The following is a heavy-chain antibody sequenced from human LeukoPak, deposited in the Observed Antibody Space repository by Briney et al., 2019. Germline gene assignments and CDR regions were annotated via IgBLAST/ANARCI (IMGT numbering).Heavy chain of an antibody. D-gene: IGHD3-10*01. CDR1: GFTFDDYA. J-gene: IGHJ6*02. CDR3: AKSLYGSGDMDV. CDR2: ISGSGGST. V-gene: IGHV3-23*01. Sequence: PGGSLRLSCAASGFTFDDYAMHWVRQAPGKGLEWVSAISGSGGSTYYADSVKGRFTISRDNSKNTLYLQMNSLRAEDTAVYYCAKSLYGSGDMDVWGQGTTVTVSS.